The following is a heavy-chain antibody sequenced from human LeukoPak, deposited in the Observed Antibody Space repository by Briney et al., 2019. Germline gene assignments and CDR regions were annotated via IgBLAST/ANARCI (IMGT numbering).Heavy chain of an antibody. J-gene: IGHJ3*01. D-gene: IGHD3-22*01. V-gene: IGHV4-31*03. CDR3: AKSTYYYDTFVNAFDL. Sequence: SQTLSLTCTVSGGSISSGGYYWSWIRQHPGKGLEWIGYIYYSGSTYYNPSLKSRVTISVDTSKNQFSLKLSSVTAADTAVYYCAKSTYYYDTFVNAFDLWGQGTVVTVSS. CDR2: IYYSGST. CDR1: GGSISSGGYY.